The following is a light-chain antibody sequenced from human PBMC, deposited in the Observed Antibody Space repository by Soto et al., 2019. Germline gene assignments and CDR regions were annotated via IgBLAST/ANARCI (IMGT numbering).Light chain of an antibody. V-gene: IGKV1-39*01. CDR1: QSISSY. CDR3: HRGYSTPT. J-gene: IGKJ4*01. CDR2: AAS. Sequence: DIQMTQSPSSLSASVGDRVAITCRASQSISSYLNWYQQKPGKAPKLLIYAASSLQSGVPSRFSGSGSGIDLTLTISSLQPVDFATYHRHRGYSTPTFGGGTKVDI.